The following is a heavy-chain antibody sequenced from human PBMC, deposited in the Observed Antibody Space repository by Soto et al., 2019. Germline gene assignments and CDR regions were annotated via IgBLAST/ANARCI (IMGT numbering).Heavy chain of an antibody. CDR2: VIPILGTT. V-gene: IGHV1-69*06. D-gene: IGHD3-3*01. CDR1: GGTISNYG. CDR3: VRDRRGLTISGVRSEDRLDP. Sequence: QVQLVQSGAEVKRPGSSVKVSCKASGGTISNYGISWVRQAPGQGLEWMGGVIPILGTTNYAQKFQGRVTIIADKSTSTAYMDLRSLRSDDTAVYYCVRDRRGLTISGVRSEDRLDPGGQGTLVTVSS. J-gene: IGHJ5*02.